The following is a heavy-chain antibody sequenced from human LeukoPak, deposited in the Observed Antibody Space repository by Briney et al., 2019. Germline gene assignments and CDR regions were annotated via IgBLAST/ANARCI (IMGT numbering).Heavy chain of an antibody. Sequence: PSETLSLTCAVSGYSISSGYYRGWIRQPPGKGLEWIRSIYHRGSAYYNPSLKSRVTISVDTFKNQFSLNLSSVTAADTAVYYRARGGSSVPNWFDPWGQGTLVTVSS. CDR1: GYSISSGYY. CDR2: IYHRGSA. J-gene: IGHJ5*02. V-gene: IGHV4-38-2*01. D-gene: IGHD6-13*01. CDR3: ARGGSSVPNWFDP.